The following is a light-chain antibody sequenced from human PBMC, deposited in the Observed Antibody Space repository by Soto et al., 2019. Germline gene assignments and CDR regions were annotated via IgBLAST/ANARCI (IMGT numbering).Light chain of an antibody. Sequence: DIQMTQSPSSLSASVGDRVTITCRASQSISSYLNWYQQKPGKAPKLLIYGASSLQSGVPSRFSGSGSGTHFTLTISSLQPEDFATYYCQQSYSTPPFTFGPGTKVDIK. CDR1: QSISSY. J-gene: IGKJ3*01. V-gene: IGKV1-39*01. CDR2: GAS. CDR3: QQSYSTPPFT.